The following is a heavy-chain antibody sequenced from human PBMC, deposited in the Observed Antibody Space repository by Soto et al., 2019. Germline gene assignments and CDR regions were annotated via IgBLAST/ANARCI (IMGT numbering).Heavy chain of an antibody. J-gene: IGHJ3*02. CDR1: GFSLGTSEMC. CDR2: IDWDDDK. V-gene: IGHV2-70*11. CDR3: ARVKYSTRAFDI. Sequence: SGPTLVNPTQTLTLTCTFSGFSLGTSEMCVSWIRQPPGKALEWLARIDWDDDKYYSTSLKTRLTISKDTSKNQVVLTMTNMDPVDTATYYCARVKYSTRAFDIWGQGTMVTVSS. D-gene: IGHD6-13*01.